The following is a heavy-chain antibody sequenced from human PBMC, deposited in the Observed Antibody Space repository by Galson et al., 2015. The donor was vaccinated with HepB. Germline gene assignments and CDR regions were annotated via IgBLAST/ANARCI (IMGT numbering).Heavy chain of an antibody. CDR1: GFTFSSYS. D-gene: IGHD1-26*01. J-gene: IGHJ4*02. V-gene: IGHV3-30-3*01. CDR3: ARDFKWNYDY. CDR2: ISPDGNKI. Sequence: SLRLSCAASGFTFSSYSMHWVRQAPVKGLEWVAIISPDGNKIYYADSVRGRFTISRDNSKSTLFLQVDSLRPEDTAVYYCARDFKWNYDYWGQGTLVTVSS.